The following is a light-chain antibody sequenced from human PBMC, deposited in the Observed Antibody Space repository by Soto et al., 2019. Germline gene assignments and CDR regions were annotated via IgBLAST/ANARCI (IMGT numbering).Light chain of an antibody. J-gene: IGKJ5*01. Sequence: ELVLTQSPATLSLSPGERATLSCRASQSVSRYLAWYQQNPGQAPRLLIYDTSNRAAGIPARFSGSGFGTDFTLTISSLEPEDAAVYYCQQRSNWPPITFGQGTRLEIK. V-gene: IGKV3-11*01. CDR3: QQRSNWPPIT. CDR1: QSVSRY. CDR2: DTS.